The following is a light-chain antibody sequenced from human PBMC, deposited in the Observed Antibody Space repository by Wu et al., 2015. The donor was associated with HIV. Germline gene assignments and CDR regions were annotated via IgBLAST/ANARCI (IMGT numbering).Light chain of an antibody. CDR2: KAS. CDR1: QSISSW. CDR3: QKYNTAPWT. J-gene: IGKJ1*01. Sequence: DIQMTQSPSTLSASVGDRVTITCRASQSISSWLAWYQQKPGKAPKLLIYKASSLESGVPSRFSGSGSETEFTLTISSLQPEDVATYYCQKYNTAPWTFGQGTKVEMK. V-gene: IGKV1-5*03.